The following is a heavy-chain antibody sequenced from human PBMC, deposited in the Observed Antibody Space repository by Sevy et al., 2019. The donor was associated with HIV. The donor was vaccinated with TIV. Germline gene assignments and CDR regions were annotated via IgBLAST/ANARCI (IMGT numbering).Heavy chain of an antibody. V-gene: IGHV3-30*09. Sequence: GGSLRLSCSASGFNFSTYAMHWVRQTPGKGLEWVAVISSDVSRKYYAASVRGRFAISRDNSKNTLSLQMSSLRGEDTAVYYCAGDARGDAALPDYWGQGTLVTVSS. CDR1: GFNFSTYA. CDR3: AGDARGDAALPDY. D-gene: IGHD3-16*01. CDR2: ISSDVSRK. J-gene: IGHJ4*02.